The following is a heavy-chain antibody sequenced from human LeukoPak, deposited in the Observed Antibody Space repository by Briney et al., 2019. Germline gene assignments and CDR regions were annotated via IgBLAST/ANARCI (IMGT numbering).Heavy chain of an antibody. CDR3: AKDPKYYYDSSGYEGAFDI. Sequence: GGSLRLSCAASGFTFSSYGMHWVRQAPGKGLEWVAFIRYDGSNKYYADSVKGRFTISRDNSKNTLYLQMNSLRAEDTAVYYCAKDPKYYYDSSGYEGAFDIWGQGTMVTVSS. CDR2: IRYDGSNK. V-gene: IGHV3-30*02. D-gene: IGHD3-22*01. J-gene: IGHJ3*02. CDR1: GFTFSSYG.